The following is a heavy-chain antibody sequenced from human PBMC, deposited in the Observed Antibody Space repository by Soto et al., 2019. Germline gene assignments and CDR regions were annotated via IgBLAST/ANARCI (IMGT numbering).Heavy chain of an antibody. D-gene: IGHD3-10*01. J-gene: IGHJ4*01. CDR1: GYTFTSYG. CDR2: ISAYNVNT. Sequence: QVQLVQSGAEVKKPGASVQVSCKASGYTFTSYGISWVRQAPGQGLQWLGWISAYNVNTNYAQKLQGRVTMTTDTSTSTAYMELRSLRSDVTAVYFWERDYSYGSGPWYWGHGTLVNVSS. V-gene: IGHV1-18*01. CDR3: ERDYSYGSGPWY.